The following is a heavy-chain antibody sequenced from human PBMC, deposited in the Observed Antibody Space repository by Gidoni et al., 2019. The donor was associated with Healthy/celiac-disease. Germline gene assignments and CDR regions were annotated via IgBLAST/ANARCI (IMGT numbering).Heavy chain of an antibody. Sequence: EVQLLESGGGLVQPGGSLRLYCAASGFPFSSYAMSWVRQAPGKGLEWVSAISGSGGSTYYADSVKGRFTISRDNSKNTLYLQMNSLRAEDTAVYYCAKDPSVVVVAATDYWGQGTLVTVSS. J-gene: IGHJ4*02. CDR1: GFPFSSYA. CDR2: ISGSGGST. V-gene: IGHV3-23*01. D-gene: IGHD2-15*01. CDR3: AKDPSVVVVAATDY.